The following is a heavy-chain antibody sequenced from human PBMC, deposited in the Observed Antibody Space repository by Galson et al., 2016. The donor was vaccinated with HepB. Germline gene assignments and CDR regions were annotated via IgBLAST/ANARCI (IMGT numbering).Heavy chain of an antibody. CDR3: VKDRGWGCTSNAFDI. CDR2: ISDNGGST. J-gene: IGHJ3*02. Sequence: SLRLSCAASGFTFSSCAMHWVRQAPGKGLESVSAISDNGGSTHYADPVKGRFTISRDNSKNTLYLRMSSLRAEDTAVYYCVKDRGWGCTSNAFDIWGQGTLVTVSS. CDR1: GFTFSSCA. V-gene: IGHV3-64D*06. D-gene: IGHD3-10*01.